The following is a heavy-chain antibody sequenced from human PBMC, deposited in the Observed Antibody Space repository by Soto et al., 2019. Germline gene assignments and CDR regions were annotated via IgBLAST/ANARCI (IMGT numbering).Heavy chain of an antibody. Sequence: ASVKVSCKASGYTFTGYYMHWVRQAPGQGLEWMGWINPNSGGTNYAQKFQGWVTMTRDTSMSTAYMELSRLRSEDTAMYYCATSYGSGYRAFDYWGQGALVTVSS. D-gene: IGHD3-10*01. J-gene: IGHJ4*02. CDR1: GYTFTGYY. CDR2: INPNSGGT. V-gene: IGHV1-2*04. CDR3: ATSYGSGYRAFDY.